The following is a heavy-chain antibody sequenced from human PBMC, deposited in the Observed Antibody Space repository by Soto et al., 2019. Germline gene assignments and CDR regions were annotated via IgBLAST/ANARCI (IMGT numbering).Heavy chain of an antibody. V-gene: IGHV3-23*01. CDR1: GFTFSSYA. D-gene: IGHD5-12*01. CDR3: SKDVTKVATITYYYYMEV. Sequence: GGSLRLSCAASGFTFSSYAMSWVRQAPGKGLEWVSAISGSGGSTYYADSVKGRFTISRDKSKNTLYLQMKSLRGEDTAVYYCSKDVTKVATITYYYYMEVWGKGTTVTVSS. J-gene: IGHJ6*03. CDR2: ISGSGGST.